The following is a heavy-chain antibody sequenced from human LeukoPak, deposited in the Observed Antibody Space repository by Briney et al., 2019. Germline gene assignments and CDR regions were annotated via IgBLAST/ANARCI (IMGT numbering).Heavy chain of an antibody. CDR3: ARVRRSLNWFDS. J-gene: IGHJ5*01. D-gene: IGHD3-3*01. CDR2: INHSGSA. V-gene: IGHV4-34*01. CDR1: GGSFSGYY. Sequence: PSETLSLTCAVYGGSFSGYYWSWIRQPPGKGLEWIGEINHSGSANYNPALKSRVTISVDTSKNQFSLKLNSVTAADTAVYYCARVRRSLNWFDSWGQGTLVTVSS.